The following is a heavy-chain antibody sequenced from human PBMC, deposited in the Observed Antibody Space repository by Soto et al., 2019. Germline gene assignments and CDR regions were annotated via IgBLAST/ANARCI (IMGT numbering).Heavy chain of an antibody. D-gene: IGHD4-4*01. CDR2: IYYSGST. J-gene: IGHJ5*02. Sequence: SETLSLTCTVSGGSISSGGYYWSWIRQHPGKGLEWIGYIYYSGSTYYNPSLKSRVTISVDTSKNQFSLKLSSVTAADTAVYYCARVHGFNSNFRLGTYNWFDPWGQGTLVTVS. CDR1: GGSISSGGYY. CDR3: ARVHGFNSNFRLGTYNWFDP. V-gene: IGHV4-31*03.